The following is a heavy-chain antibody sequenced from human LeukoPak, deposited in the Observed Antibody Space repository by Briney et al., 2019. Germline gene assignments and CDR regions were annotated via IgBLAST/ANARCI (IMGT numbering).Heavy chain of an antibody. V-gene: IGHV4-34*01. Sequence: PSETLSLTCAVYGDPFSGYYWSWIPQPPAEGLEWIGEINHSGNTNYNPSLKSRVTISVDTSKNQLSLKLSSVTAEDTAVYYCARYRVYSYGYGPALDYWGQGTLVTVSS. CDR2: INHSGNT. CDR3: ARYRVYSYGYGPALDY. CDR1: GDPFSGYY. J-gene: IGHJ4*02. D-gene: IGHD5-18*01.